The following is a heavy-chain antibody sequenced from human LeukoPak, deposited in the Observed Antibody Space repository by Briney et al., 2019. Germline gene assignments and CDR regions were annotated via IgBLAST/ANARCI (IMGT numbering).Heavy chain of an antibody. CDR1: GFTFSSYA. CDR2: ISGSGGST. CDR3: AKAIRYCSSTSCPLNWFDP. V-gene: IGHV3-23*01. J-gene: IGHJ5*02. D-gene: IGHD2-2*01. Sequence: GGPLRLSCAASGFTFSSYAMSWVRQAPGKGLEWVSAISGSGGSTYYADSVKGRFTISRDNSKNTLYLQMNSLRAEDTAVYYCAKAIRYCSSTSCPLNWFDPWGQGTLVTVSS.